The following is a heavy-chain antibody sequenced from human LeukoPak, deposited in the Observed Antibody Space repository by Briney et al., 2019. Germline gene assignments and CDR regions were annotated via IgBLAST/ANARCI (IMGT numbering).Heavy chain of an antibody. CDR3: ARDRYYVLDY. V-gene: IGHV3-74*03. J-gene: IGHJ4*02. D-gene: IGHD3-10*02. CDR1: GFIFTSSW. CDR2: IKSDGSGA. Sequence: GGSLRLSCADSGFIFTSSWMHWVRQAPGKGLVWVSRIKSDGSGATYADSVKGRFTISRDNAKNTLYLQMNSLRAEDTAVYFCARDRYYVLDYWGQGTLVTVSS.